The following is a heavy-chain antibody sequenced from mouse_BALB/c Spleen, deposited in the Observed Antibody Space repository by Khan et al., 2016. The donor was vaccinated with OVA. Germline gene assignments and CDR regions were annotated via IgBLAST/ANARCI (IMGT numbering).Heavy chain of an antibody. CDR3: ANRPGTTYGMDY. CDR2: IIPGRGNI. Sequence: VQLQESGAELMKPGASVKISCKTSGYTFSNYWIEWIQQRPGQGLEWIGEIIPGRGNIYYNEMFKGKATFTADTSSNIAYMQLNSLTSEDSAVCSCANRPGTTYGMDYWGQGTTVTVSS. CDR1: GYTFSNYW. V-gene: IGHV1-9*01. J-gene: IGHJ4*01. D-gene: IGHD4-1*01.